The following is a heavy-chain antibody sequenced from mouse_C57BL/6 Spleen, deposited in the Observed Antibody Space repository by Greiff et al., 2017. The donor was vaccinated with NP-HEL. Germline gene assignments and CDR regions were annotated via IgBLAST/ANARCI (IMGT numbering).Heavy chain of an antibody. CDR1: GYTFTEYT. CDR3: ARHEDPITAVVDHWYFDV. V-gene: IGHV1-62-2*01. D-gene: IGHD1-1*01. J-gene: IGHJ1*03. CDR2: FYPGSGSI. Sequence: QVQLKESGAELVKPGASVKLSCKASGYTFTEYTIHWVKQRSGQGLEWIGWFYPGSGSIKYNEKFKDKATLTADKSSSTVYMELSRLTSEDSAVYFFARHEDPITAVVDHWYFDVWGTGTTVTVSS.